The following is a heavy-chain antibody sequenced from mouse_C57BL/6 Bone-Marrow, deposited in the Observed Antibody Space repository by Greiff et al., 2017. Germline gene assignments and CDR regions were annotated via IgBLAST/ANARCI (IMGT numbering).Heavy chain of an antibody. CDR1: GFNIKDDY. CDR2: IDPENGDT. Sequence: DVKLQESGAELVRPGASVKLSCTASGFNIKDDYMHWVKQRPEQGLEWIGWIDPENGDTEYASKFQGKATITADTSSNTAYLQLSSLTSEDTAVYYGTTPALGNAMDYWGQGTSVTVSS. J-gene: IGHJ4*01. D-gene: IGHD4-1*01. V-gene: IGHV14-4*01. CDR3: TTPALGNAMDY.